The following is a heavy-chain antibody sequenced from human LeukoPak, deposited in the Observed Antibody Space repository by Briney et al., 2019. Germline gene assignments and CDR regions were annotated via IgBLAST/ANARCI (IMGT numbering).Heavy chain of an antibody. CDR1: GFTFSNAW. D-gene: IGHD3-3*01. CDR3: TTDPDYDFWSTDY. CDR2: IKSKTDGGTT. V-gene: IGHV3-15*01. Sequence: GGSLRLSCAASGFTFSNAWMSWVRQAPEKGLEWVGRIKSKTDGGTTVYAAPVKGRFTISRDDSKNTLYLQMNSLKTEDTAVYYCTTDPDYDFWSTDYWGQGTLVTVSS. J-gene: IGHJ4*02.